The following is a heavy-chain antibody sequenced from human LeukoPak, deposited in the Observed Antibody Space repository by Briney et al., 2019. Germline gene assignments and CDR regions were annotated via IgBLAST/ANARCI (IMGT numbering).Heavy chain of an antibody. CDR3: VKGGLRVTDY. V-gene: IGHV3-74*03. J-gene: IGHJ4*02. CDR1: GSIFSNYW. CDR2: VNNDGSST. D-gene: IGHD5/OR15-5a*01. Sequence: PGGSLRLSCAASGSIFSNYWMHWVRQAPGKGLVWVSRVNNDGSSTTYADSVKGRFTISRDNAKNTLYLQMNSLRAEDTAVYYCVKGGLRVTDYWGQGTLVTVSS.